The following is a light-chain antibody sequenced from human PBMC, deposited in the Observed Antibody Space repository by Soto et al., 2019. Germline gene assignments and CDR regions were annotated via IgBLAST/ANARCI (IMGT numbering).Light chain of an antibody. J-gene: IGKJ4*01. V-gene: IGKV3-11*01. CDR2: DAS. Sequence: EIVLTQSPATLSLSPGERATLSCRASQTINIYLAWYQQKPGQAPRLLIYDASNRATGIPARFSGSGSGTDFTLTISNLEPEDFAVYYCQQRSNWPHTFGGGTQVEIK. CDR1: QTINIY. CDR3: QQRSNWPHT.